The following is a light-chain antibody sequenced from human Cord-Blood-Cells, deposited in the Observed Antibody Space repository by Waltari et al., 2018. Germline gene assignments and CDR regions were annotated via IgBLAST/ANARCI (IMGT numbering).Light chain of an antibody. V-gene: IGKV3-11*01. CDR2: DAS. J-gene: IGKJ5*01. CDR1: QSVSSY. CDR3: QQRSNWPSIT. Sequence: EIVLTQPPATLSLSPGERATLSCRASQSVSSYLACYQQKPGQAPRLLIYDASNRATGIPARFSGSGSGTDFTLTISSLEPEDFAVYYCQQRSNWPSITFGQGTRLEIK.